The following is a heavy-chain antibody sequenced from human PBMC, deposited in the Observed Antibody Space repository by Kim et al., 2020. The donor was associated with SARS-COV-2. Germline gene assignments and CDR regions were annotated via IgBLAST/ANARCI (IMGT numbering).Heavy chain of an antibody. CDR1: GFTFSNYG. D-gene: IGHD3-10*01. V-gene: IGHV3-23*01. CDR3: GVYHGAGSHFTY. Sequence: GGSLRLSCAASGFTFSNYGMTWVRQAPGKGLEWVSSFTGDGIKYYADSVQGRLTISRDNSENILYLQMNNLRAEDTAIFYCGVYHGAGSHFTYWCPGTLVTVSS. J-gene: IGHJ4*02. CDR2: FTGDGIK.